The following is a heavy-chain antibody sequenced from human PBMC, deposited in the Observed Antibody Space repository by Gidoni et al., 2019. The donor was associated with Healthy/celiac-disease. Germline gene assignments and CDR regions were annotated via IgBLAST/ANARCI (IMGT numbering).Heavy chain of an antibody. CDR2: ISGSGGST. Sequence: EVQLLESGGGLVQPGGSLRLSCAASGFTFSSYAMSWDRQAPGKGLGGVSAISGSGGSTYYADSVKGRFTISRDNSKNTLYLQMNSLRAEDTAVYYCAKDLTMIVVVPDAFDIWGQGTMVTVSS. CDR1: GFTFSSYA. CDR3: AKDLTMIVVVPDAFDI. V-gene: IGHV3-23*01. J-gene: IGHJ3*02. D-gene: IGHD3-22*01.